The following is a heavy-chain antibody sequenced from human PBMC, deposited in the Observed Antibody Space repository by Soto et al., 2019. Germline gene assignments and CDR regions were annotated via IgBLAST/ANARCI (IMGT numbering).Heavy chain of an antibody. CDR3: ARARPSTSRRGWFDP. J-gene: IGHJ5*02. D-gene: IGHD2-2*01. CDR2: IKQDGSEK. V-gene: IGHV3-7*01. Sequence: GGSLRLSCAASGFTFSSYWMSWVRQAPGKGLEWVANIKQDGSEKYYVDSVKGRFTISRDNAKNSLYLQMNSLRAEDTAVYYCARARPSTSRRGWFDPWGQGTLVTVSS. CDR1: GFTFSSYW.